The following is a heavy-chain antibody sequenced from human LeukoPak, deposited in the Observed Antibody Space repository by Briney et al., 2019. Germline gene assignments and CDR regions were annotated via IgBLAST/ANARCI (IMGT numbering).Heavy chain of an antibody. CDR3: ARGGPTQYSWFDY. Sequence: GGSLRLSCLTSGFTLSTNAMSWVRQAPGKGLEWVAVISYDGSNKYYADSVKGRFTISRDNSKNTLYLQMNSLRAEDTAVYYCARGGPTQYSWFDYWGQGTLVTVSS. CDR2: ISYDGSNK. CDR1: GFTLSTNA. J-gene: IGHJ4*02. V-gene: IGHV3-30-3*01. D-gene: IGHD2-21*01.